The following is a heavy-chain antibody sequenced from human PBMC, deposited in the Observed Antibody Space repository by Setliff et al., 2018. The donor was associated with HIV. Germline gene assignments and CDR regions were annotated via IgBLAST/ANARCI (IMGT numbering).Heavy chain of an antibody. V-gene: IGHV4-34*01. CDR3: SIAAIDDAFDI. J-gene: IGHJ3*02. CDR1: GGSFSGYY. D-gene: IGHD6-13*01. CDR2: INHSGST. Sequence: KPSETLSLTCAVYGGSFSGYYWSWIRQPPGKGLEWIGEINHSGSTNHNPSLKSRVTISVDTSKNQFSLKLSSVTAADTAVYYCSIAAIDDAFDIWGQGTMVTVSS.